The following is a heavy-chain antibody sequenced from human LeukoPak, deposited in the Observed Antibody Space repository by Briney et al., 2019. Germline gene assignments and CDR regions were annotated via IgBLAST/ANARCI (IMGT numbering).Heavy chain of an antibody. Sequence: PGRSLRLFCAASGFTFSSYGMHWVRQAPGKGLEWVAVIWYDGSNKYYADSVKGRFTISRDNPKNTLYLQMNSLRAEDTVVYYCAREHYNYYDNSGSIDYWGQGTLVTVSS. J-gene: IGHJ4*02. V-gene: IGHV3-33*01. D-gene: IGHD3-22*01. CDR1: GFTFSSYG. CDR3: AREHYNYYDNSGSIDY. CDR2: IWYDGSNK.